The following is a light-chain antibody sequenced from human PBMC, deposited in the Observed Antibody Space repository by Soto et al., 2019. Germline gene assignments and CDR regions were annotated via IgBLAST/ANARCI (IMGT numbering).Light chain of an antibody. V-gene: IGLV2-14*03. CDR2: DVT. CDR1: NSDIGGFDS. J-gene: IGLJ1*01. Sequence: QSALTQPASVSGSPGQSITISCTGTNSDIGGFDSVSWFQQHPGEAPKLMIYDVTNRPSGISNRFSASKSGNTASLTISGLQAGDEADYYCISYTGSSTSYVFGTGTKLTVL. CDR3: ISYTGSSTSYV.